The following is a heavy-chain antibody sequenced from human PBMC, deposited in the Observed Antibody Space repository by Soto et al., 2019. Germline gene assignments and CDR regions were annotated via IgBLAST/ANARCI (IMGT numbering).Heavy chain of an antibody. CDR1: GCTFSSYA. J-gene: IGHJ4*02. D-gene: IGHD3-22*01. CDR3: AKDHDSSAYWSC. CDR2: ISGSGGST. V-gene: IGHV3-23*01. Sequence: GWSLRLSCGVSGCTFSSYALSWVRQAPGKGLEWVSAISGSGGSTYYADSVKGRFTISRDNSKNTLYLQMNSLRAQHTAVYYCAKDHDSSAYWSCWGQVTTITVS.